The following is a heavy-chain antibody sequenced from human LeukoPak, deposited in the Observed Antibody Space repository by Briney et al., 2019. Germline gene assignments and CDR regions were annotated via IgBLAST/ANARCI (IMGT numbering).Heavy chain of an antibody. CDR2: ISYDGSNK. CDR1: GFTFSSYG. Sequence: PGSSLRLSCAASGFTFSSYGMHWVGQAPGKGLEWVDVISYDGSNKYYADSVKGRFTISRDNSKNTLYLQMNSLRAEDTAVYYCVKDGDYWGQGTLVTVSS. CDR3: VKDGDY. V-gene: IGHV3-30*18. J-gene: IGHJ4*02.